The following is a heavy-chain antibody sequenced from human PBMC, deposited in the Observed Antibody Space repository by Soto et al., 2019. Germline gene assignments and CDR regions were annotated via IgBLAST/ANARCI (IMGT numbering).Heavy chain of an antibody. Sequence: ASVKVSCKASGGTFSSYAISWVRQAPGQGLEWMGGIIPIFGTANYAQKFQGRVTITADESTSTAYMELSSLRSEDTAVYYCAWYYYDSSGPVRFDPWSQGTLVTVSS. CDR3: AWYYYDSSGPVRFDP. CDR2: IIPIFGTA. J-gene: IGHJ5*02. D-gene: IGHD3-22*01. V-gene: IGHV1-69*13. CDR1: GGTFSSYA.